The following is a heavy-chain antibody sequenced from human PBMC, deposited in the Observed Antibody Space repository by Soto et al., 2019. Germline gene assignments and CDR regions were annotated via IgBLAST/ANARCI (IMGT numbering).Heavy chain of an antibody. CDR1: GFSFNTYW. V-gene: IGHV3-74*01. J-gene: IGHJ4*02. CDR2: ISNDGRTT. Sequence: EVQLVESGGGLVQPGGSLRLSCAASGFSFNTYWMNWVRQAPGKGLLWVTRISNDGRTTSYVDSVKGRFTISRDNAKNTLYLQMNSLRAEDSAVYYCARGYDGGTTHPLIDSWGQGTLVTVSS. D-gene: IGHD3-22*01. CDR3: ARGYDGGTTHPLIDS.